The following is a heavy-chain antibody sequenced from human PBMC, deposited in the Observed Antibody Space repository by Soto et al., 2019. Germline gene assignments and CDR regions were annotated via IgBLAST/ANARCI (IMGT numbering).Heavy chain of an antibody. J-gene: IGHJ6*02. Sequence: PSETLSLTCSVSGGSISSGYYYWTWIRHRPGEGLEWFGYINHRGSLYYNPSLESRVSMSVDTSKNQFSLNLSSVTAADTAVYYCARELPQRQGRNMDVWGQGTTVTVSS. CDR1: GGSISSGYYY. V-gene: IGHV4-31*03. D-gene: IGHD1-1*01. CDR3: ARELPQRQGRNMDV. CDR2: INHRGSL.